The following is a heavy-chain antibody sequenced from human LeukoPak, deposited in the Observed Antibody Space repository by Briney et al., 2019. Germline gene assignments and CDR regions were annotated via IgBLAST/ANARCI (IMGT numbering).Heavy chain of an antibody. CDR1: GFTFSDYY. CDR2: ISSSGSTI. Sequence: GGSLRLSCAASGFTFSDYYMSWIRQAPGKGLEWVSYISSSGSTIYYADSVKGRFTISRDKSRNTVHLQVDSLRAEDTAVYYCATGGHASSIDYWGQGTLVTVSS. CDR3: ATGGHASSIDY. J-gene: IGHJ4*02. D-gene: IGHD3-10*01. V-gene: IGHV3-11*01.